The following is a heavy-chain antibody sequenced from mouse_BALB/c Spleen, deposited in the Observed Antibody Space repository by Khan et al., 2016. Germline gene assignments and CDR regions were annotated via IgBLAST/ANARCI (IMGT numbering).Heavy chain of an antibody. V-gene: IGHV9-2-1*01. Sequence: QIQLVQSGPELKKPGETVKISCKASGYTFTDYSMHWVKQAPGKGLKWMGWINTETGEPTYADDFKGRFAFSLETSASTAYLQINNLKNDDTAIYFCAHMTTVPFAYWGQGTLVTVSA. CDR3: AHMTTVPFAY. D-gene: IGHD1-1*01. CDR1: GYTFTDYS. J-gene: IGHJ3*01. CDR2: INTETGEP.